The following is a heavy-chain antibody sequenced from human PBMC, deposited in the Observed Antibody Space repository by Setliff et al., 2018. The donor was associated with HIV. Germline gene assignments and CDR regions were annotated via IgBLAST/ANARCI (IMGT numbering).Heavy chain of an antibody. J-gene: IGHJ4*02. CDR1: GGTFSSYG. Sequence: RASVKVSCKASGGTFSSYGITWVRQAPGQRLEWMGRIDTDNGYRRYSPKLQGRVTITKDTSANTAYMELRGLRSEDTAVYYCARWCAAAGCYPAIYHFDSWGQGTLVTVSS. CDR2: IDTDNGYR. CDR3: ARWCAAAGCYPAIYHFDS. V-gene: IGHV1-3*04. D-gene: IGHD2-2*01.